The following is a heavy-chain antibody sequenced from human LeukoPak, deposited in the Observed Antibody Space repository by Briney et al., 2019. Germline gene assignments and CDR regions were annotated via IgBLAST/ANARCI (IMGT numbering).Heavy chain of an antibody. CDR2: INPGGSSI. Sequence: GGSLRLSCAASGFTFSSYWMHWVRHVPGKGLVWVARINPGGSSITYADSVKGRFTISRDNAKNTLYLQMDSLRAEDTGVYYCARSNEADDYWGQGTLVTVSS. CDR3: ARSNEADDY. CDR1: GFTFSSYW. V-gene: IGHV3-74*01. J-gene: IGHJ4*02. D-gene: IGHD1-1*01.